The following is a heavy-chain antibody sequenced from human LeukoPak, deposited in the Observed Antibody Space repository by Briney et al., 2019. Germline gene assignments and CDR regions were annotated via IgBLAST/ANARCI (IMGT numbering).Heavy chain of an antibody. CDR3: ARESSDYWYFDL. CDR1: GFTFSTYG. V-gene: IGHV3-30*02. J-gene: IGHJ2*01. D-gene: IGHD6-19*01. CDR2: IRYDGSNK. Sequence: GGSLRLSCAASGFTFSTYGMHWVRQTPGKGLEWVAFIRYDGSNKYYTDSVKGRFTISRDNSKNTLYLQMNSLRAEDTAVYYCARESSDYWYFDLWGRGTLVTVSS.